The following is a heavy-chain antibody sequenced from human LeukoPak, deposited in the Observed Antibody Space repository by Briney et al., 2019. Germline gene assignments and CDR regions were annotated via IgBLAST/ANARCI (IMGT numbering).Heavy chain of an antibody. CDR3: ARGPSGYYNT. J-gene: IGHJ4*02. Sequence: PGGSLRLSCADSGFTFSNYNMNWVRQAPGKAMEWVSSITSSGTYTFYADSVKGRFIISRDNAKNSLYLQMDSLGPADTAVYYCARGPSGYYNTGGQGTLVTVSS. CDR2: ITSSGTYT. D-gene: IGHD5-12*01. V-gene: IGHV3-21*01. CDR1: GFTFSNYN.